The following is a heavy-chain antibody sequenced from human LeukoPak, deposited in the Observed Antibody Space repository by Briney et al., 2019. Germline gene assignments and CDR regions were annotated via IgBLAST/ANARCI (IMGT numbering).Heavy chain of an antibody. D-gene: IGHD3-10*01. J-gene: IGHJ5*02. CDR2: INPDGSIT. V-gene: IGHV3-74*01. CDR3: AKDGMVRGVMGVSWFDP. CDR1: GFTFSNYW. Sequence: GGSLRLSCAASGFTFSNYWMHWVRQDPGKGLVWVSLINPDGSITNYADSVKGRFTISRDNAKNSLYLQMNSLRAEDTALYYCAKDGMVRGVMGVSWFDPWGQGTLVTVSS.